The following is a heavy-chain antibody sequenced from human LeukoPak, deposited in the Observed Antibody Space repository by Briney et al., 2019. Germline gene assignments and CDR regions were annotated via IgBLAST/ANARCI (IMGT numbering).Heavy chain of an antibody. V-gene: IGHV3-7*03. CDR2: IKQDGSDK. CDR1: GFTFSSHW. Sequence: TGGSLRLSCAASGFTFSSHWMSWVRQAPGKGLEWLANIKQDGSDKYYVDSVRGRFTISRDNAKNSLYLQMNSLRAEDTAVYYCAKESPHFDYWGQGTLVTVSS. CDR3: AKESPHFDY. J-gene: IGHJ4*02.